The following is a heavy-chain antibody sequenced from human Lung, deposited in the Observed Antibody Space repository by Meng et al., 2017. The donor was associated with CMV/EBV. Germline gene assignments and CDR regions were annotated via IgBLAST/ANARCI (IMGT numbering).Heavy chain of an antibody. Sequence: ASVXVSXKASGYTFTVYYMHWVRQAPGQGLEWVGWINPNSGDTNFAKKFEARVTMTRDTSISTAYMELSSLRSDDTAVYYCARHPAYSYGYPMSPNWVDPWXQGTLVTVSS. D-gene: IGHD5-18*01. CDR2: INPNSGDT. CDR1: GYTFTVYY. CDR3: ARHPAYSYGYPMSPNWVDP. J-gene: IGHJ5*02. V-gene: IGHV1-2*02.